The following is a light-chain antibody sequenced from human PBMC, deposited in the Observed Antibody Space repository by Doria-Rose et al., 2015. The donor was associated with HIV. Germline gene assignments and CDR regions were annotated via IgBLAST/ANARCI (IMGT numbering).Light chain of an antibody. CDR2: DGS. Sequence: EIVLTQSPGTLSLSPGERATLSCRASQSFSSTYLAWYQQKPGQAPSLLIYDGSTRATGIPDGFSASGSGTDFTLTFNRLEPEDFALYYCHQYGTSWTFGQGTKVEI. V-gene: IGKV3-20*01. CDR3: HQYGTSWT. CDR1: QSFSSTY. J-gene: IGKJ1*01.